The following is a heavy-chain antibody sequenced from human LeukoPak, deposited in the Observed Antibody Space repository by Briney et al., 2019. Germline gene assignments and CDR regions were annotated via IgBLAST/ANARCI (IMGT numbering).Heavy chain of an antibody. J-gene: IGHJ5*02. Sequence: ASVKVSCKASGYTFTGYYMHWVRQAPGQGLEWMGWINPNSGGTNYAQKFQGRVTMTRDTSISTAYMELSRLRSDDTAVYYCARAVSDEPWTLLWFGDRGSHWFDPWGQGTLVTVSS. D-gene: IGHD3-10*01. CDR1: GYTFTGYY. CDR3: ARAVSDEPWTLLWFGDRGSHWFDP. CDR2: INPNSGGT. V-gene: IGHV1-2*02.